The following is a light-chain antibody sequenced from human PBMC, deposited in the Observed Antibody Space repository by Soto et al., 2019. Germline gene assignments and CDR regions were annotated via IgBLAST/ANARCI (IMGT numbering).Light chain of an antibody. V-gene: IGKV3-20*01. J-gene: IGKJ1*01. CDR3: QQYETFSGT. CDR2: GAS. Sequence: EIVLTQSPGTLSLSPGERATLSCRASQSVSGTYLAWYQQTPGQAPRLLIYGASSRATGIPDRFSGSGSGTDFTLTISRLEPDDFATYYCQQYETFSGTFGPGTKVEI. CDR1: QSVSGTY.